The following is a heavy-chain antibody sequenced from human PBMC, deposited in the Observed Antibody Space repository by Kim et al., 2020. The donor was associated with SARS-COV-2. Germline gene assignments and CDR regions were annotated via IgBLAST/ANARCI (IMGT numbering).Heavy chain of an antibody. CDR3: ARVHYDSSGYRLFDY. D-gene: IGHD3-22*01. V-gene: IGHV1-46*01. J-gene: IGHJ4*02. Sequence: QKVQGRVTMTRDTSTSTVYMELSSLRSEDTAVYYCARVHYDSSGYRLFDYWGQGTLVTVSS.